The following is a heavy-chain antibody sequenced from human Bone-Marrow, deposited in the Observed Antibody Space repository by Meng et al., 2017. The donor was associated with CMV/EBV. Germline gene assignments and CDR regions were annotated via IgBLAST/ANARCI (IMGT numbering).Heavy chain of an antibody. CDR3: ARYALRYPYNWFDP. CDR2: INAGNGNT. D-gene: IGHD3-9*01. V-gene: IGHV1-3*01. CDR1: GYTFTSYA. Sequence: SGYTFTSYAIQWVRQAPGQRLEWMGWINAGNGNTKYSQKFQGRVTITRDTSASTAYMELSSLRSEDTAVYYCARYALRYPYNWFDPWGQGTLVTVSS. J-gene: IGHJ5*02.